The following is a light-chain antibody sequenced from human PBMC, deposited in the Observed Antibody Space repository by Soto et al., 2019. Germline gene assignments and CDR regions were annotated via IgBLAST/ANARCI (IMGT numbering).Light chain of an antibody. CDR3: QPYNNWPLT. CDR2: GAS. Sequence: PGERVTLSCRASQSVSSSYLTWYQQKPGQAPRLLIHGASTRATGFPARFSGSGSGTDFTLTISSLQSEDSAVYYCQPYNNWPLTFGGGTKVDIK. V-gene: IGKV3-15*01. CDR1: QSVSSSY. J-gene: IGKJ4*01.